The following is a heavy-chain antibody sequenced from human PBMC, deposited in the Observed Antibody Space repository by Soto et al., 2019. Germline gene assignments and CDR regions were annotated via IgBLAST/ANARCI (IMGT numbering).Heavy chain of an antibody. D-gene: IGHD2-21*01. CDR3: ATEGDPRVYAAFVFDY. V-gene: IGHV1-46*01. Sequence: QVQLVQSGAEVKEPGASVKISCKASGYTFTRYHMHWVRQAPGQGLEWMGKINPDSGGAGYAQKFQDRVTMTRDTSATTVYMELSSLRSEDTAMYFCATEGDPRVYAAFVFDYWGQGTLVSVSS. J-gene: IGHJ4*02. CDR1: GYTFTRYH. CDR2: INPDSGGA.